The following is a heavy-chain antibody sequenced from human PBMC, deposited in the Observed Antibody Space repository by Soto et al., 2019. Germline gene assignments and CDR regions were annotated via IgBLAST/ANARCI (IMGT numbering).Heavy chain of an antibody. Sequence: QVQLVQSGAEVKKPGSSVKVSCKASGGTFSSYTISWVRQAPGQGLEWMGRIIPILGIANYAQKFQGRVTITADKSTSTAYMELSSLRSEDTAVYYCASTPDAKLELRWNHVDYWGQGSLVTIS. CDR1: GGTFSSYT. D-gene: IGHD1-7*01. CDR3: ASTPDAKLELRWNHVDY. J-gene: IGHJ4*02. V-gene: IGHV1-69*02. CDR2: IIPILGIA.